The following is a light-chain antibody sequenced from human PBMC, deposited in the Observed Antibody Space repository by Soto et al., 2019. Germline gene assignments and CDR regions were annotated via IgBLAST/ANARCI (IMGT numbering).Light chain of an antibody. Sequence: DIVLTQSPCTLSLPPVGGATRSCSASQSVSNNYLAWYQQKPGRSPRLLIYGASTRANGIPARFSGSGSGTEFTLTISSLQSEDFAVYYCQQYNNWPPITFGQGTRLEIK. V-gene: IGKV3-15*01. J-gene: IGKJ5*01. CDR1: QSVSNN. CDR2: GAS. CDR3: QQYNNWPPIT.